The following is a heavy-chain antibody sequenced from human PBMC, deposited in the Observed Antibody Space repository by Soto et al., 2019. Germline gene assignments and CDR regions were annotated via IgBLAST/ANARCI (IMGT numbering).Heavy chain of an antibody. CDR1: GFTVGSNY. D-gene: IGHD2-15*01. CDR3: ARTIGGASSLYFDY. CDR2: IYTGGLT. Sequence: EVQLVDSGGALVQPGGSLRLSCAASGFTVGSNYMNWVRQAPGKGLEWVSVIYTGGLTSYADSVKGRFTISRDDSSNTLDLQMSSLRTDDTAVYYCARTIGGASSLYFDYWGQGTLVTVSS. J-gene: IGHJ4*02. V-gene: IGHV3-66*01.